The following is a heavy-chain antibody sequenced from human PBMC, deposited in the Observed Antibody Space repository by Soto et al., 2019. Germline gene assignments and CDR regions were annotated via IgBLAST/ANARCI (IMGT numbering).Heavy chain of an antibody. CDR3: VRDPSYYGSGSYYYFDL. V-gene: IGHV3-23*01. J-gene: IGHJ4*02. Sequence: GGSLRLSCAASEFTFSNYAMSWVRQAPWKGLEWVSAISYGGGTTYYADSVKGRFTISRDNSKNTLYLQMDSLRVEDTALYFCVRDPSYYGSGSYYYFDLWGQGTQVTVSS. D-gene: IGHD3-10*01. CDR1: EFTFSNYA. CDR2: ISYGGGTT.